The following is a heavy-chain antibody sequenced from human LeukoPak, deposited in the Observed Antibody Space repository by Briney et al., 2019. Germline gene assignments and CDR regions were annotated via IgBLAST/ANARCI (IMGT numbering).Heavy chain of an antibody. V-gene: IGHV3-30*03. CDR1: GFTFSSYG. J-gene: IGHJ4*02. Sequence: GRSLRLSCAASGFTFSSYGMHWVRQAPGKGLEWVAVIASDGNDKKCADSVKGRFTISRDNAKNSLYLQMNSLRAEDTAVYYCARVSGGYYGSGQSDYWGQGTLVTVSS. CDR3: ARVSGGYYGSGQSDY. CDR2: IASDGNDK. D-gene: IGHD3-10*01.